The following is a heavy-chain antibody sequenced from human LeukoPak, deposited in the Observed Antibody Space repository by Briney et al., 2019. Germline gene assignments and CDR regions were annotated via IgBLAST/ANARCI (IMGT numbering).Heavy chain of an antibody. Sequence: GGSLRLSCVASGFDYNRYSMSWVRQVPGKGLEWVSSISDGRDDTYYADSVRGRFTISRDRSKDTLYLQMDGLRVEDTAMYHCAKEPRGFCTTPNCYGATNWFDPWGQGTLVIVSS. V-gene: IGHV3-23*01. CDR1: GFDYNRYS. D-gene: IGHD2-8*01. J-gene: IGHJ5*02. CDR2: ISDGRDDT. CDR3: AKEPRGFCTTPNCYGATNWFDP.